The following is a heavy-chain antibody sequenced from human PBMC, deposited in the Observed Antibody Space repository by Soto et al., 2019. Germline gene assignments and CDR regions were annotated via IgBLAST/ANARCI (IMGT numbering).Heavy chain of an antibody. V-gene: IGHV3-48*01. CDR3: ARGRGSGSYYNNWFDP. D-gene: IGHD3-10*01. CDR2: ITGSSSTM. Sequence: ESGGGLVQPGGSLRLSCAGSGFTFRDYTMNWVRQAPGKGLESVSYITGSSSTMYYADSVKGRFTISRDNARNSLYLQMNSLRAEDTAVYYCARGRGSGSYYNNWFDPWGQGTLVTVSS. CDR1: GFTFRDYT. J-gene: IGHJ5*02.